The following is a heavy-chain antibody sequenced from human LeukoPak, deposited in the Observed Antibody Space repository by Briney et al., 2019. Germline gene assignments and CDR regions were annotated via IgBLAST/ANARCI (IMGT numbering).Heavy chain of an antibody. V-gene: IGHV3-21*01. J-gene: IGHJ4*02. CDR1: GFAFSLHS. Sequence: PGGSLRLSCAASGFAFSLHSMDWVRQAPGKGLEWVSSISSGSSYIYYADSVKGRFTISRDNAKNSLYLQMNTLRAADTAVYYCTRDRYCGSSSCYAGDIDYWGQGTLVTVYS. CDR3: TRDRYCGSSSCYAGDIDY. CDR2: ISSGSSYI. D-gene: IGHD2-2*01.